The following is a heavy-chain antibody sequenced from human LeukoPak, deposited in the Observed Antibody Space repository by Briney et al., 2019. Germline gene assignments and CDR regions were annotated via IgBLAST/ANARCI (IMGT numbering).Heavy chain of an antibody. CDR1: GYTFTSYG. CDR2: ISAYNGNT. D-gene: IGHD3-22*01. V-gene: IGHV1-18*01. J-gene: IGHJ4*02. CDR3: ASGGADDSSGYSVDY. Sequence: ASVKVSCKASGYTFTSYGISWVRQAPGQGLEWMGWISAYNGNTNYAQKLQVRVTMTTDTSTSTAYMELRSLRSDDTAVYYCASGGADDSSGYSVDYWGQGTLVTVSS.